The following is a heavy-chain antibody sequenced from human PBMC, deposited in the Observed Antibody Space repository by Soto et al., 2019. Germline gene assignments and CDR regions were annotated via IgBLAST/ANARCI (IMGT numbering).Heavy chain of an antibody. D-gene: IGHD3-16*01. CDR3: ARGGKDDGRDV. Sequence: GASVKVSCKASGGTFSSYTISWVRQAPGQGLEWMGRIIPILGIANYAQKFQGRVTITADKSTSTAYMELSSLRFEDTAVYYCARGGKDDGRDVWGQGPTVTVSS. V-gene: IGHV1-69*02. CDR2: IIPILGIA. CDR1: GGTFSSYT. J-gene: IGHJ6*02.